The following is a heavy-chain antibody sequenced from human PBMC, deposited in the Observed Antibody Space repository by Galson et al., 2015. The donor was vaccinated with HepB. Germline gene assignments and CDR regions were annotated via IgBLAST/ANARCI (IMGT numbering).Heavy chain of an antibody. D-gene: IGHD6-19*01. V-gene: IGHV1-69*13. CDR3: ARAVAVAGETYYYYGMDV. CDR1: EGTFSSYA. J-gene: IGHJ6*02. Sequence: SVKVSCKASEGTFSSYAINWVRQAPGQGLEWVGGIIPVFGTTNYAQRVTITADESTSTVYMELSALRFEDTAVYYCARAVAVAGETYYYYGMDVWGQGTTVTVSS. CDR2: IIPVFGTT.